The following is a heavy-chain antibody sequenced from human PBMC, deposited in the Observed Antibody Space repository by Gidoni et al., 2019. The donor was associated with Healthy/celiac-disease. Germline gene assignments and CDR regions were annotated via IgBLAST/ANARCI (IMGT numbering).Heavy chain of an antibody. V-gene: IGHV3-53*01. CDR3: ARADYYGSGSYYY. D-gene: IGHD3-10*01. CDR1: GFTVSSNY. CDR2: IYSGGST. J-gene: IGHJ4*02. Sequence: EVQLVESGGGLIQPGGSLRLSCAASGFTVSSNYMSWVRQAPGKGLEWVSVIYSGGSTYYADSLKGRFTISRDNSKNTLYLQMNSLRAEDTAVYYCARADYYGSGSYYYWGQGTLVTVSS.